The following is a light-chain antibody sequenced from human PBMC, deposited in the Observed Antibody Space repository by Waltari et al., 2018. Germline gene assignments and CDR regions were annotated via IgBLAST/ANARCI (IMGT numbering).Light chain of an antibody. V-gene: IGLV2-14*03. Sequence: QSALTQPASVSGSPGQSITISCTGTSSDVGGYNYVPWYQQHPGKAPKLIIFDVSNRPSGVSSRFSSSKSGNTASLTISGLQAQDEADYYCSSYISSDTLELFGGGTSLTVL. CDR2: DVS. CDR1: SSDVGGYNY. J-gene: IGLJ2*01. CDR3: SSYISSDTLEL.